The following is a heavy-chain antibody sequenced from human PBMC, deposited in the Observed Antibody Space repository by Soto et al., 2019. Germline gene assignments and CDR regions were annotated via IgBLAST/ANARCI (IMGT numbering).Heavy chain of an antibody. CDR1: GGSIRSCY. J-gene: IGHJ5*02. D-gene: IGHD1-1*01. V-gene: IGHV4-59*01. Sequence: QVQLQESGPGLVKPSETLSLTCTVSGGSIRSCYWSWIRQTPGEGLEWMGGIYYRGSTNYNPYSKSRVTISVDTSKSQFSLKLSSVTAADTAMYYCAREAVVQYPFDPWGQGTLVTVSS. CDR3: AREAVVQYPFDP. CDR2: IYYRGST.